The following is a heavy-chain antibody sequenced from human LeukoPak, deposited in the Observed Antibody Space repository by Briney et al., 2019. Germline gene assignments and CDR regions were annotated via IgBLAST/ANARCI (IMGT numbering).Heavy chain of an antibody. V-gene: IGHV1-18*01. CDR3: ARDLGVVVKNAFDI. CDR2: ISAYNGNT. D-gene: IGHD3-22*01. Sequence: ASVKVSCKASGYTFTSYGSSWVRQAPGQGLEWMGWISAYNGNTNYAQKLQGRVTMTTDTSTSTAYMELRSLRSDDTAVYYCARDLGVVVKNAFDIWGQGTMVTVSS. J-gene: IGHJ3*02. CDR1: GYTFTSYG.